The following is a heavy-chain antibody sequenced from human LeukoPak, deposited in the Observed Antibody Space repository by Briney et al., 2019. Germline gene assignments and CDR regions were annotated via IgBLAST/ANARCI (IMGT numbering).Heavy chain of an antibody. CDR3: ARDRAGIAAAGRSLGPYYYGMDV. CDR2: ISSSSSTI. Sequence: GGSLRLSCAASGFTFSNAWMNWVRQAPGKGLEWVSYISSSSSTIYYADSVKGRFTISRDNSKNTLYLQMNSLRAEDTAVYYCARDRAGIAAAGRSLGPYYYGMDVWGQGTTVTVSS. CDR1: GFTFSNAW. V-gene: IGHV3-48*01. D-gene: IGHD6-13*01. J-gene: IGHJ6*02.